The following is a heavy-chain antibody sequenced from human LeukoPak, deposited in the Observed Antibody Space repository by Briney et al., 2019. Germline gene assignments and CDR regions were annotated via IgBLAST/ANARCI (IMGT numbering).Heavy chain of an antibody. J-gene: IGHJ5*02. CDR2: ITHDGST. CDR3: ARGLRIGSYYVRPFQS. Sequence: SETLSLTCAVYGGSFSGYYWSWIRQPPGKGLEWMGEITHDGSTNYKPSLKSRVTISVDTSKNQVSLNLTSVTAADTAVYYCARGLRIGSYYVRPFQSWGQGTLVSVSS. CDR1: GGSFSGYY. V-gene: IGHV4-34*01. D-gene: IGHD1-26*01.